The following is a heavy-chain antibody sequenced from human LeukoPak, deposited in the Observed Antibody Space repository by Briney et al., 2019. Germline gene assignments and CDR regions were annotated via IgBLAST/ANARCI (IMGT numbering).Heavy chain of an antibody. Sequence: SETLSLTCAVYGGSFSGYYWSWIRQPPGKGLEWIGEINHSGSTNYNPSLKSRVTISVDTSKNQFSLKLSSVTAADTAVYYCARGLGSGSYYFNYWGQGTLVTVSS. CDR2: INHSGST. D-gene: IGHD5-12*01. CDR3: ARGLGSGSYYFNY. CDR1: GGSFSGYY. V-gene: IGHV4-34*01. J-gene: IGHJ4*02.